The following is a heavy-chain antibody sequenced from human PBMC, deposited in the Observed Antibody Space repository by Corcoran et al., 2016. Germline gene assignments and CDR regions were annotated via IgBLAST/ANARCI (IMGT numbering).Heavy chain of an antibody. CDR2: ITGDGSDT. V-gene: IGHV3-74*03. J-gene: IGHJ3*01. Sequence: DVQLVESGGGLVQPWGSLRLSCAASGFAFSTYWMHWVRQVPGKGLMWVSRITGDGSDTTYADSVKGRFTISRDNAENTLYLQMDSLRAEDTAVYYCARGGGWSSGRFRAFGFWGQGTMVTVSS. D-gene: IGHD6-25*01. CDR1: GFAFSTYW. CDR3: ARGGGWSSGRFRAFGF.